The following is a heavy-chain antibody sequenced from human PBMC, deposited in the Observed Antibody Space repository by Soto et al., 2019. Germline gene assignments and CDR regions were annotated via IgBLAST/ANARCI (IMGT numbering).Heavy chain of an antibody. CDR3: TRFKEQWLVYFDY. V-gene: IGHV3-49*03. CDR2: IRSKAYGGTT. CDR1: GFTFGDYA. Sequence: GGSLRLSCTASGFTFGDYAMSWFRQAPGKGLEWVGFIRSKAYGGTTEYAASVKGRFTISRDDSKSIAYLQMNSLKTEDTAVYYCTRFKEQWLVYFDYWGQGTLVTVSS. J-gene: IGHJ4*02. D-gene: IGHD6-19*01.